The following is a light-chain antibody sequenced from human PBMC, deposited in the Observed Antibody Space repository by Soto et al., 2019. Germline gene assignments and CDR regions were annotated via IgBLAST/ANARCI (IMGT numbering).Light chain of an antibody. CDR3: QVWDSDTDHVV. CDR1: NIGSKS. Sequence: SYVLTQPPSESVAPGQTARITCGGNNIGSKSVHWYQQKPGQAPILVIYDDDDRPSGIPGRFSGSNSGSAATLTISRVEAGDEADYYCQVWDSDTDHVVFGGGTKLTVL. V-gene: IGLV3-21*02. J-gene: IGLJ2*01. CDR2: DDD.